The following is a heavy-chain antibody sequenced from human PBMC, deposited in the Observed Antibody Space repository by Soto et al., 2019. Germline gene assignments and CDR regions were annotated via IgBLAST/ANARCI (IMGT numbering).Heavy chain of an antibody. CDR3: ARLSNHDSSGYCVYYYYGMDV. D-gene: IGHD3-22*01. V-gene: IGHV5-51*01. J-gene: IGHJ6*02. CDR2: IYPGDSDT. CDR1: GYSFTSYW. Sequence: PGESLKISCKGSGYSFTSYWIGWVRQMPGKGLEWMGIIYPGDSDTRYSPSFQGQVTISADKSISTAYLQWSSLKASDTAMYYCARLSNHDSSGYCVYYYYGMDVWGQGTKVTVSS.